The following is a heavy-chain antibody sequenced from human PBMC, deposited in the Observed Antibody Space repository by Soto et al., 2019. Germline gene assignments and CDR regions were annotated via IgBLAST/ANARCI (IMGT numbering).Heavy chain of an antibody. J-gene: IGHJ2*01. CDR3: ASVDYGDYGWYFDL. V-gene: IGHV3-53*01. CDR1: GFTVTNKY. CDR2: IYSGGST. D-gene: IGHD4-17*01. Sequence: EVQLVESGGGLIQPGGSLRLSCAASGFTVTNKYMTWVRQAPGKGLEWVSVIYSGGSTSYADSVKGRFNISRDNSKNILYLHTNSLRAEDTAVYYCASVDYGDYGWYFDLWGRGTLVTVSS.